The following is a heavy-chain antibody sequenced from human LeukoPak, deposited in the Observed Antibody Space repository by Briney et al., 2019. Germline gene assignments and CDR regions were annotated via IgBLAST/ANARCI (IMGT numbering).Heavy chain of an antibody. CDR1: GFTFSSYA. D-gene: IGHD5-18*01. CDR3: ANPYQYVDTAMVTIFDY. J-gene: IGHJ4*02. Sequence: GGSLRLSCAASGFTFSSYAMSWVRQAPGKGLGWDAAIIGSGGSTYYADSVKGRFTISRDNSKNKLYLQMNSLRAEDTAVYYWANPYQYVDTAMVTIFDYWGQGTLVTVSS. V-gene: IGHV3-23*01. CDR2: IIGSGGST.